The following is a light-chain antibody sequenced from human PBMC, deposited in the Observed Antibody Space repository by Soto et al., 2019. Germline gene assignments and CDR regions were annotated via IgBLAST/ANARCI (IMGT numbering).Light chain of an antibody. CDR3: QQLNSYPSIT. CDR1: QGISSY. V-gene: IGKV1-8*01. Sequence: AIRMTQYPSSLSASTGDRSTITCRASQGISSYLAWYQQKPGKAPKLLIYAASTLQSGVPSRFSGSGSGTEFTLTISSLQPEDFATYYCQQLNSYPSITFGQGTRLEIK. J-gene: IGKJ5*01. CDR2: AAS.